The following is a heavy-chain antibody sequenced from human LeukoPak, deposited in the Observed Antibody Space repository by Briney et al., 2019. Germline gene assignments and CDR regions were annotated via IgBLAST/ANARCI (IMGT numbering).Heavy chain of an antibody. J-gene: IGHJ3*02. V-gene: IGHV1-69*13. CDR2: IIPIFGTA. CDR1: GGTFNSYA. Sequence: SVKVSCKASGGTFNSYAISWVRQAPGQGLEWMGEIIPIFGTANYAQKFRGRVTITADESTSTAYMELSSLRSEDTAVYYCASLKNYYDSSGYLVTDAFDIWGQGTMVTVSS. CDR3: ASLKNYYDSSGYLVTDAFDI. D-gene: IGHD3-22*01.